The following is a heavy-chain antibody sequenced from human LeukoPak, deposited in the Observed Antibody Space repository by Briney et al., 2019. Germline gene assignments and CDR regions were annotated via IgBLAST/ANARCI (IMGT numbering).Heavy chain of an antibody. CDR1: GFTISSYA. J-gene: IGHJ4*02. CDR2: ISGSGGST. Sequence: HPGGSLRLSCAASGFTISSYAMIWVRQAPGKGLEWVSAISGSGGSTYYADSVKGRFTISRDNSKNTLYLQMNSLRAEDTAVYYCAKDYYYDSSGYFRYWGQGTLVTVSS. CDR3: AKDYYYDSSGYFRY. V-gene: IGHV3-23*01. D-gene: IGHD3-22*01.